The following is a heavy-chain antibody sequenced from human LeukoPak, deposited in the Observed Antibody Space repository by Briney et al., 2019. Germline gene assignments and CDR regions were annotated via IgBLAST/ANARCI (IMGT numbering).Heavy chain of an antibody. V-gene: IGHV2-5*02. D-gene: IGHD3-10*01. CDR3: AYRPAYGSGSYYH. Sequence: SGPTLVKPTQTLTLTCTFSGFSLRTNGVGVGWIRQPPGKALEWLALIYWDGDKRYSPSLESRLTITTDTSKNQVVLTMTNMDPVGTATYYCAYRPAYGSGSYYHWGQGTLVTVS. CDR1: GFSLRTNGVG. CDR2: IYWDGDK. J-gene: IGHJ4*02.